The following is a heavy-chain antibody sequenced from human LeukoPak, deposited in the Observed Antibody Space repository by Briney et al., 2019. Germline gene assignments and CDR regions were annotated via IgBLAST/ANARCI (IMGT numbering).Heavy chain of an antibody. D-gene: IGHD6-13*01. CDR3: ARTNPGYSSSWYFDS. CDR2: IYYTGST. CDR1: GGSISSLY. J-gene: IGHJ4*02. V-gene: IGHV4-59*11. Sequence: SETLSPTCTVSGGSISSLYWSWIRQPPGKGLEWIGHIYYTGSTNYNPSLKSRVTISVDTSKKHFSLKLSSVTAADTAVYYCARTNPGYSSSWYFDSWGQGTLVTVSS.